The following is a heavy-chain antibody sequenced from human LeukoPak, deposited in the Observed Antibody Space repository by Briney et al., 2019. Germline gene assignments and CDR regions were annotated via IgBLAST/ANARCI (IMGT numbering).Heavy chain of an antibody. CDR2: IYTSGST. Sequence: PSETLSLTCTVSGGSISRYYWSWIRQPAGKGLEWIGRIYTSGSTNYNPSLRSRVTMSLDTSKNQFSLKLSSVTAADTAVYYCATTAGGSWLLTDAFDIWGQGTMVTVPS. V-gene: IGHV4-4*07. D-gene: IGHD6-13*01. CDR3: ATTAGGSWLLTDAFDI. CDR1: GGSISRYY. J-gene: IGHJ3*02.